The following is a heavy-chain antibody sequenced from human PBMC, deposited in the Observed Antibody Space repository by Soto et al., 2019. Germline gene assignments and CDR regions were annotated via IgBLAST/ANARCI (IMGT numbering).Heavy chain of an antibody. CDR3: SKEGNYGSGSYYDC. CDR1: GFTFDDYA. Sequence: GGSLRLSCAASGFTFDDYAMHWVRQAPGKGLEWVSGISWNSGSIGYADSVKGRFTISRDDAKNSLYLQMNSLRAEDTALYFCSKEGNYGSGSYYDCWGQGTLVTCSS. J-gene: IGHJ4*02. CDR2: ISWNSGSI. D-gene: IGHD3-10*01. V-gene: IGHV3-9*01.